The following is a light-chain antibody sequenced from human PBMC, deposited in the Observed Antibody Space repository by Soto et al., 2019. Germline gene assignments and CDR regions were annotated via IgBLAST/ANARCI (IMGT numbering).Light chain of an antibody. CDR2: LNSDGSH. J-gene: IGLJ1*01. CDR1: SGHSSYA. Sequence: QPVLTQSPSASASLGASVKLTCTLSSGHSSYAIAWHQQQPEKGPRYLMKLNSDGSHSKGDGIPDRFSGSSSGAERYLTISSLQSEDEADYYCQTWVTGGVFGTATKLTVL. V-gene: IGLV4-69*01. CDR3: QTWVTGGV.